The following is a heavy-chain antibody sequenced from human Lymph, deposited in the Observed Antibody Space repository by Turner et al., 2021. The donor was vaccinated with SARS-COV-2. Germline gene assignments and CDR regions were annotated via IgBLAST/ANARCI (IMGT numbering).Heavy chain of an antibody. CDR1: GSTFTGYY. CDR2: INPNSGGT. J-gene: IGHJ3*02. Sequence: QVQLVQSGAEVKKPGASVKVSCKASGSTFTGYYVHWVRQAPGQGLEGMGWINPNSGGTDYAQNFQGRVTMTRDTSISTAYMELSRLSSDDTAVYYCARSLGYSSGWYGDAFDIWGLGTMVTVSS. CDR3: ARSLGYSSGWYGDAFDI. V-gene: IGHV1-2*02. D-gene: IGHD6-19*01.